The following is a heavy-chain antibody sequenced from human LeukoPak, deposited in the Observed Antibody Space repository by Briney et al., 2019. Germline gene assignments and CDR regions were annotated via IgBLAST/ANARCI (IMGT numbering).Heavy chain of an antibody. CDR1: GFTFSTYW. V-gene: IGHV3-74*01. CDR2: ISGDGSST. Sequence: GGSLRLSCAASGFTFSTYWMHWVRQAPGKGLVWVSRISGDGSSTTYADSVRGRFTISRDNAKSTLYLQMNSLRAEDTAVYYCARVRDDYTYFDCWGQGTLVTVSS. J-gene: IGHJ4*02. CDR3: ARVRDDYTYFDC. D-gene: IGHD4-11*01.